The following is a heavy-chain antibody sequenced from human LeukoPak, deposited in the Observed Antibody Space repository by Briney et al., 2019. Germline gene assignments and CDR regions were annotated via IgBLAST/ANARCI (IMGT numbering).Heavy chain of an antibody. Sequence: GGSLRLSCAASGFTFSSYWMHWVRHAPGKGLVWVSRINSDGRGTNYADSVKGRFTISRDNAKNTLYLQMNSLRAEDTAVYYCARASAAGIMLDSWGQGTLVTVSS. CDR1: GFTFSSYW. D-gene: IGHD6-13*01. CDR3: ARASAAGIMLDS. V-gene: IGHV3-74*01. J-gene: IGHJ4*02. CDR2: INSDGRGT.